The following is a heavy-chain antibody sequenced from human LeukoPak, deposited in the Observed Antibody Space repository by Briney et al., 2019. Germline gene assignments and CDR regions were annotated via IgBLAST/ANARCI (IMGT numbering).Heavy chain of an antibody. J-gene: IGHJ4*02. V-gene: IGHV4-59*12. Sequence: PSETLSLTWTVSGGSISSYYWSWIRQPPGKGLEWIGYIYYSGSTNYNPSLKSRVTISVDTSKNQFSLKLSSVTAADTAVYYCARGGYYGSGIDYWGQGTLVTVSS. CDR3: ARGGYYGSGIDY. CDR2: IYYSGST. CDR1: GGSISSYY. D-gene: IGHD3-10*01.